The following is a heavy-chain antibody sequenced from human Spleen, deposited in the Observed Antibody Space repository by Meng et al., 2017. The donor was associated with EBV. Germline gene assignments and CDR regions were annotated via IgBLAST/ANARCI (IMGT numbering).Heavy chain of an antibody. CDR1: GFSLSSNGVG. D-gene: IGHD3-9*01. V-gene: IGHV2-5*02. J-gene: IGHJ1*01. Sequence: IPVKGSASTAVQPTQTLTLTCTFSGFSLSSNGVGVGWIRQPPGKAPEWLALIYWDDDKRFTPSLKSRLAITKDTSKNQVVLTMTNMDPVDTATYYCAHSASDDTGYYTEYFQHWGQGSLVTVSS. CDR3: AHSASDDTGYYTEYFQH. CDR2: IYWDDDK.